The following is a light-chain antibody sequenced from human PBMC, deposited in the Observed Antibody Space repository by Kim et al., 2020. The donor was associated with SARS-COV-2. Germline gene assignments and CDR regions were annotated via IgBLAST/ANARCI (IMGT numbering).Light chain of an antibody. CDR1: QSVLYSSNNKIY. V-gene: IGKV4-1*01. Sequence: ATINCKSSQSVLYSSNNKIYLAWYQQKPGQPPKLLIYWASTRESGVPDRFSGSGSGTDFTLTISSLQAEDVAVYYCQQYYSTLWTFGQGTKVDIK. J-gene: IGKJ1*01. CDR2: WAS. CDR3: QQYYSTLWT.